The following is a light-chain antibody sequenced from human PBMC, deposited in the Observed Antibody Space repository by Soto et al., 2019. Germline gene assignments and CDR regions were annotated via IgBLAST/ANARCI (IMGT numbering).Light chain of an antibody. CDR2: EVN. CDR3: SSYTSSSTLYV. Sequence: QSVLAQPASVSGSPRQSITISCTGASSDVGGYTYVSWYQQHPGKAPKLMIYEVNNRPSGVSNRFSGSKSGNTASLTISGLQAEDEADYYGSSYTSSSTLYVFGTGTKGTAL. CDR1: SSDVGGYTY. V-gene: IGLV2-14*01. J-gene: IGLJ1*01.